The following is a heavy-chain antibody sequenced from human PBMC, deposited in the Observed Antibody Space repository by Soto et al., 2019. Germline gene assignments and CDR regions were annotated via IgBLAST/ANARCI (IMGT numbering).Heavy chain of an antibody. CDR1: GYSFAGYW. D-gene: IGHD3-22*01. CDR3: ARQIYDSDTGPNFQYYFDS. J-gene: IGHJ4*02. V-gene: IGHV5-10-1*01. CDR2: IDPSDSQT. Sequence: GESLKISCKGSGYSFAGYWITWVRQKPGKGLEWMGRIDPSDSQTYYSPSFRGHVTISVTKSITTVFLQWSSLRASDTAMYYCARQIYDSDTGPNFQYYFDSWGQGT.